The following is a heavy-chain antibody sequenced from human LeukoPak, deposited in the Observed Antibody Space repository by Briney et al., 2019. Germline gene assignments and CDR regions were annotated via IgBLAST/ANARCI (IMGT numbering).Heavy chain of an antibody. CDR2: INPSGGST. Sequence: GASVKVSCKASGYTFTSYFMHWVRQAPGQGLEWMGIINPSGGSTSYAQKFQGRLTMTRDTSTSTVYMELSSLRSEDTAVYFCARGPNYYFDRSADYPRYWGQGTLVTVSS. V-gene: IGHV1-46*01. CDR1: GYTFTSYF. J-gene: IGHJ4*02. CDR3: ARGPNYYFDRSADYPRY. D-gene: IGHD3-22*01.